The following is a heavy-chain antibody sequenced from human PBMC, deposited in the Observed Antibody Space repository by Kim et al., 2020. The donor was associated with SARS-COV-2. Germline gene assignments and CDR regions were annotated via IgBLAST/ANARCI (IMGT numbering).Heavy chain of an antibody. D-gene: IGHD5-12*01. Sequence: SETLSLTCTVSGGSISSYYWSWIRQPPGKGLEWIGYIYYSGSTNYNPSLKSRVTISVDTSKNQFSLKLSSVTAADTAVYYCGRSASTVWPRYSGYEGRYYYYGMDVWGQGTTVTVSS. CDR2: IYYSGST. V-gene: IGHV4-59*13. J-gene: IGHJ6*02. CDR3: GRSASTVWPRYSGYEGRYYYYGMDV. CDR1: GGSISSYY.